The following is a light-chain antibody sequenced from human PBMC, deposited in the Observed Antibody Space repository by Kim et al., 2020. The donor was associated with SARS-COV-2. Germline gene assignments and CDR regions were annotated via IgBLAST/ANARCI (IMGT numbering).Light chain of an antibody. Sequence: VSPGERATLPGRASQSVSTNLAWYQQQPGQAPRLLIYGASTRATGIPARFSGSGSGTEFTLTISSLQSEDFAVYYCQQYNTWLITFGQGTRLEIK. J-gene: IGKJ5*01. CDR2: GAS. CDR3: QQYNTWLIT. CDR1: QSVSTN. V-gene: IGKV3D-15*01.